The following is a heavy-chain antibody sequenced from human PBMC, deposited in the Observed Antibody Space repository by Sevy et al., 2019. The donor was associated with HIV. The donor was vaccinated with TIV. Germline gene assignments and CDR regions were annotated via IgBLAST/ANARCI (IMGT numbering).Heavy chain of an antibody. Sequence: GGSLRLSCAASGFTFGDYYMSWIRQAPGKGLEWVSYISSTGSTIYYADSVKGRFTISRDNAKNSLYLQMNSLRAEDTAVYYCARAGWGTTHAFDLWGQGTMVTVSS. CDR3: ARAGWGTTHAFDL. J-gene: IGHJ3*01. D-gene: IGHD3-16*01. CDR1: GFTFGDYY. V-gene: IGHV3-11*01. CDR2: ISSTGSTI.